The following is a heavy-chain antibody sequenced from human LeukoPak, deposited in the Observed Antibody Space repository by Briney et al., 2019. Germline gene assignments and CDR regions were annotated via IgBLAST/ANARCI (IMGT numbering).Heavy chain of an antibody. Sequence: GGSLRLSCAASGFTFSNYWMYWVRQAPGKGLVWVSHLNRDGSSATYADSVKGRFTISRDSAKNTVYLQMNSLRAEDTAVYYCARADGDYRNFDFWGQGTLVTVSS. CDR1: GFTFSNYW. CDR3: ARADGDYRNFDF. J-gene: IGHJ4*02. D-gene: IGHD4-17*01. V-gene: IGHV3-74*01. CDR2: LNRDGSSA.